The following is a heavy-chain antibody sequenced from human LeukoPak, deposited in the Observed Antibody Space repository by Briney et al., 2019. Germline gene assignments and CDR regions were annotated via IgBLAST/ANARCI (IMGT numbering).Heavy chain of an antibody. CDR2: ISGSGGST. D-gene: IGHD6-19*01. J-gene: IGHJ4*02. Sequence: PGGSLRLSCAASGFTFSSYAMSWVRQAPGKGLEWVSAISGSGGSTYYADSVKGRFTISRDNSKNTLYLQMNSLRAEDTAVYYCAKDPLNSGWYGRTYYFDYWGQGTLVTVSS. V-gene: IGHV3-23*01. CDR1: GFTFSSYA. CDR3: AKDPLNSGWYGRTYYFDY.